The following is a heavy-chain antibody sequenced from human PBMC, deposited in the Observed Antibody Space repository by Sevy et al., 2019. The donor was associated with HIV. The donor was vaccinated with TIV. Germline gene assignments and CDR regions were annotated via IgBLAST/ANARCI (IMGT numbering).Heavy chain of an antibody. CDR2: IWFDGSNT. CDR3: ARDLEFYDYGDYGPAFMPDY. J-gene: IGHJ4*02. Sequence: GGSLRLSCAASGFTFSSYGMHWVRQAPGKGLEWGALIWFDGSNTYYADSVKGRFTISRDIAKNTPHLQMNSLRAEDTAVYYCARDLEFYDYGDYGPAFMPDYWGQGTLVTVSS. CDR1: GFTFSSYG. V-gene: IGHV3-33*01. D-gene: IGHD4-17*01.